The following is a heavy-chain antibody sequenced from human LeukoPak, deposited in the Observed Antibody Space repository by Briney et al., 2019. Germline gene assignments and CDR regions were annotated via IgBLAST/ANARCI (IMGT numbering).Heavy chain of an antibody. J-gene: IGHJ6*02. CDR3: ARDGSSGYDQEVGVYYYYGMDV. V-gene: IGHV1-18*01. CDR2: ISAYNGNT. CDR1: GGTFSSYA. D-gene: IGHD5-12*01. Sequence: GSSVKVSCKASGGTFSSYAISWVRQAPGQGLEWMGWISAYNGNTNYAQKLQGRVTMTTDTSTSTAYMELRSLRSDDTAVYYCARDGSSGYDQEVGVYYYYGMDVWGQGTTVTVSS.